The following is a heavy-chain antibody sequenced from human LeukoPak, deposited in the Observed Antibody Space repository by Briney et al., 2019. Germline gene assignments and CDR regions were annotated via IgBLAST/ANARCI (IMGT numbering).Heavy chain of an antibody. CDR2: IYYSGST. D-gene: IGHD3-10*01. J-gene: IGHJ3*02. CDR3: ARQGFSVGSNYYFAFDI. Sequence: SETLSLTCTVSGGSISNYYWSWIRQPPEKGLEGIGYIYYSGSTNYNPSLKSRVTMSVDTSKNQFSLKLNSVTAADTAVYYCARQGFSVGSNYYFAFDIWGQGTMVTVSS. V-gene: IGHV4-59*08. CDR1: GGSISNYY.